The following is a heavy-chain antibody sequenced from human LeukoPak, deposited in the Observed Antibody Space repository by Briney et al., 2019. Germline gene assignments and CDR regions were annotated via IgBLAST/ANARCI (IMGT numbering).Heavy chain of an antibody. CDR3: ARGALLQYYFDY. CDR1: GFTFSSYG. V-gene: IGHV3-33*01. D-gene: IGHD3-10*01. J-gene: IGHJ4*02. Sequence: PGGSLRLSCAASGFTFSSYGMHWVRQAPDKGLEWVAVIWYDGSNKYYADSVKGRFTISRDNSKNTMYLQMNSLRAEDTAVYYCARGALLQYYFDYWGQGTLVTVSS. CDR2: IWYDGSNK.